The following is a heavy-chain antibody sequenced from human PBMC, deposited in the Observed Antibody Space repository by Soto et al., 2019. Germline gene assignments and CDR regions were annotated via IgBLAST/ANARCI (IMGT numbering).Heavy chain of an antibody. CDR1: VYTFTSYG. J-gene: IGHJ4*02. D-gene: IGHD6-13*01. V-gene: IGHV1-18*01. Sequence: ASVKVSCKASVYTFTSYGISWVRQAPGQGLEWMGWISAYNGNKKYAQKLQGRVTMTTDTSTSTAYMELRSLRSDDTAVYYCARDLGQQLFDYWGQGTLVTVSS. CDR2: ISAYNGNK. CDR3: ARDLGQQLFDY.